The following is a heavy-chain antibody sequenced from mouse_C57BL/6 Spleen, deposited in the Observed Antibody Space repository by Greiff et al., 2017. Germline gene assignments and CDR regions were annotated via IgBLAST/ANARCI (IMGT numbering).Heavy chain of an antibody. J-gene: IGHJ2*01. CDR2: IDPSDSYT. D-gene: IGHD2-4*01. CDR1: GYTFTSYW. CDR3: ARGYYDYGGDY. V-gene: IGHV1-69*01. Sequence: QVQLKQPGAELVMPGASVKLSCKASGYTFTSYWMHWVKQRPGQGLEWIGEIDPSDSYTNYNQKFKGKSTLTVDKSSSTAYMQLSSLTSEDSAVYYCARGYYDYGGDYWGQGTTLTVSA.